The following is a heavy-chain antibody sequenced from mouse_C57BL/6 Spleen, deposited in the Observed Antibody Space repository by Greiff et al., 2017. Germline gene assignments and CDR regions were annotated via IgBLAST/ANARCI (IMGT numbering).Heavy chain of an antibody. J-gene: IGHJ1*03. CDR2: INPNNGGT. D-gene: IGHD2-2*01. Sequence: EVQLQQSGPELVKPGASVKISCKASGYTFPDYYMNWVKQSHGTSLEWIGDINPNNGGTSYNPTFKGKATLTVDKSSSTAYMELRSLTSEDSAVYYCARYGDDPHWYFDVWGTGTTGTVSS. CDR3: ARYGDDPHWYFDV. CDR1: GYTFPDYY. V-gene: IGHV1-26*01.